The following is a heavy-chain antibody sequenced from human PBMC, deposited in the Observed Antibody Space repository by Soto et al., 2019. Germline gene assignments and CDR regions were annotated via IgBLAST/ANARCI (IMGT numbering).Heavy chain of an antibody. V-gene: IGHV3-30-3*01. D-gene: IGHD3-22*01. CDR2: ISYDGRNK. CDR1: VFTFSSYT. Sequence: QVQLVESGGGVVQPGRSLRLSCAASVFTFSSYTMHWVRQAPGKGLEWVAIISYDGRNKYYADSVKGRFTISRDNSQNTLYPQVNSLTTEDTAVYYCARDADSRSYYYGTPGNDAFDIWGQGTMVTVSS. CDR3: ARDADSRSYYYGTPGNDAFDI. J-gene: IGHJ3*02.